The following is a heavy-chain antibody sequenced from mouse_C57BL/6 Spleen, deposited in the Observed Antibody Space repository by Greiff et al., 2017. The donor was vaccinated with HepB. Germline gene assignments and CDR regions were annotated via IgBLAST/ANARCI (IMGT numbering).Heavy chain of an antibody. D-gene: IGHD2-4*01. V-gene: IGHV1-55*01. CDR2: IYPGSGST. CDR3: ARGDDDDDAVYYFDY. CDR1: GYTFTSYW. J-gene: IGHJ2*01. Sequence: QVQLQQPGAELVKPGASVKMSCKASGYTFTSYWITWVKQRPGQGLEWIGDIYPGSGSTNYNEKFKSKATLTVDTSSSTAYMQLSSLTSEDSAVYYCARGDDDDDAVYYFDYWGQGTTLTVSS.